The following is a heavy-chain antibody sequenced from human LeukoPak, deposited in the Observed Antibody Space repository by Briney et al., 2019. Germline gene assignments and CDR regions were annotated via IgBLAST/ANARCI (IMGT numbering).Heavy chain of an antibody. D-gene: IGHD3-10*01. J-gene: IGHJ6*02. CDR2: IYYSGST. Sequence: SETLSLTCTVSGGSISSYHWSWIRQPPGKGLEWIGYIYYSGSTNYNPSLKSRVTISVDTSKNQFSLKLSSVTAADTAVYYCARAFVVRGVISYYYGMDVWGQGTTVTVSS. V-gene: IGHV4-59*01. CDR1: GGSISSYH. CDR3: ARAFVVRGVISYYYGMDV.